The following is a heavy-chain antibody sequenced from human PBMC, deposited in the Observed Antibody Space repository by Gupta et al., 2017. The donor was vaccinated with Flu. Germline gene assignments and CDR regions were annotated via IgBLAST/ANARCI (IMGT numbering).Heavy chain of an antibody. Sequence: EVHLSESGGGLVQQGGSLHLSCAASGFTFVNYALRWVRQAPVNGLEWIAGIRSRGGDTQYVGSGEGRFTSSRDNSKSTLYLEMNSLRAEDTAVYFGAKGRTSAGASYDIWGQGNLVTISA. V-gene: IGHV3-23*01. CDR3: AKGRTSAGASYDI. CDR2: IRSRGGDT. CDR1: GFTFVNYA. J-gene: IGHJ4*02. D-gene: IGHD1-26*01.